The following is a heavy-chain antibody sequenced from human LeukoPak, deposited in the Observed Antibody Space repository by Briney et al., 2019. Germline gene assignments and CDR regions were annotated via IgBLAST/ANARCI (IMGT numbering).Heavy chain of an antibody. J-gene: IGHJ6*02. Sequence: SETLSLTCSVSGVSLSTYYWTWTRQPPGKGLEWIGFIHQSGSTEYNPSLKSRVTMSLDTSRNEFSLKMSTMTTAETAVYYCSREQYTSGGSGWFGMDVWGQGTTVTVSS. D-gene: IGHD6-19*01. CDR1: GVSLSTYY. CDR2: IHQSGST. V-gene: IGHV4-59*12. CDR3: SREQYTSGGSGWFGMDV.